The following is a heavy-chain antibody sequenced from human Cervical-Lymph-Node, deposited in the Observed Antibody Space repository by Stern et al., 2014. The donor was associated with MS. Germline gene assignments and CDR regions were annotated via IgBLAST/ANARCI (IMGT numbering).Heavy chain of an antibody. J-gene: IGHJ4*02. CDR1: GYTFTNCA. D-gene: IGHD5-12*01. CDR3: ARFDALYNGDDSGSVY. CDR2: VNTKSGDP. V-gene: IGHV7-4-1*02. Sequence: QVQLVQSGSELKKPGASVKVSCKASGYTFTNCAINWVRQAPGQGLEWVGWVNTKSGDPTYAQAFTGRFVFSVDTSLSTAYLQISSLKAEDTAVYYCARFDALYNGDDSGSVYWGQGTLVTVSS.